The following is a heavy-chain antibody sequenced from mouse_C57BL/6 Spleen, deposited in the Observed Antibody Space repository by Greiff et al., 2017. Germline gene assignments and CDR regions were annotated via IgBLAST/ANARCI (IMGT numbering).Heavy chain of an antibody. V-gene: IGHV5-16*01. J-gene: IGHJ2*01. CDR3: ARVSPFPSSYLGY. CDR1: GFTFSDYY. Sequence: EVQRVESEGGLVQPGSSMKLSCTASGFTFSDYYMAWVRQVPEKGLEWVANINYDGSSTYYLDSLKSRFIISRDNAKNILYLQMSSLKSEDTATYYCARVSPFPSSYLGYWSQGTTLTVSS. D-gene: IGHD2-10*02. CDR2: INYDGSST.